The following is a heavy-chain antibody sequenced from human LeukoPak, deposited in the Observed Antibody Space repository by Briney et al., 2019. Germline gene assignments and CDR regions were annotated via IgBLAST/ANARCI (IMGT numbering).Heavy chain of an antibody. Sequence: SVKVSCKASGGTFSSYTISWVRQAPGQGLEWMGRIIPILGIANYAQKFQGRVTITADKSTSTAYMELSSLRSEDTAVYYCAAQVLLWFGELLQNYYYGMDVWGKGTTVTVSS. CDR3: AAQVLLWFGELLQNYYYGMDV. D-gene: IGHD3-10*01. CDR1: GGTFSSYT. V-gene: IGHV1-69*02. J-gene: IGHJ6*04. CDR2: IIPILGIA.